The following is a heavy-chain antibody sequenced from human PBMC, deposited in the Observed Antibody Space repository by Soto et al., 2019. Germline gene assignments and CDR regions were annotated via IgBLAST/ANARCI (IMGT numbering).Heavy chain of an antibody. Sequence: GASVKVSCKASGYTFTSYGISWVRQAPGQGLEWMGWISAYNGNTNYAQKLQGRVTMTTDTSTSTAYMELRSLRSDDTAVYYCARILDRYYYYYGMDVWGQGTTVTV. J-gene: IGHJ6*02. CDR1: GYTFTSYG. CDR2: ISAYNGNT. CDR3: ARILDRYYYYYGMDV. V-gene: IGHV1-18*01. D-gene: IGHD3-3*01.